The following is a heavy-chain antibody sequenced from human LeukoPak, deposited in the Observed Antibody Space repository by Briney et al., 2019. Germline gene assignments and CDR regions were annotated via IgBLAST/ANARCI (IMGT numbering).Heavy chain of an antibody. J-gene: IGHJ4*02. Sequence: SETLSLTCTVSGGSISSYSWSWIRLPPGKGLEWIGYIYYSGSTNYNPSLKSRVTISVDTSKNQFSLKLSSVTAADTAVYYCARSDTYYVKPFDYWGQGTLVTVSS. CDR3: ARSDTYYVKPFDY. CDR2: IYYSGST. V-gene: IGHV4-59*01. D-gene: IGHD3-10*02. CDR1: GGSISSYS.